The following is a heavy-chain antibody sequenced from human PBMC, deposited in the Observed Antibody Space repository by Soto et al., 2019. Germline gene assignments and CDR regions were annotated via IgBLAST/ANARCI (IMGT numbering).Heavy chain of an antibody. CDR3: ARGRGYYYDTGTDWFDP. CDR2: TYYRSKWYH. CDR1: GDSVSSNRAT. J-gene: IGHJ5*02. V-gene: IGHV6-1*01. Sequence: SQTLSLTCAISGDSVSSNRATWNWFRQSPSRGLEWLGRTYYRSKWYHDYAVSLNGRGTINPDTSQNQFSLHLTSVTPEDTAVYYCARGRGYYYDTGTDWFDPWGQGTLVTVSS. D-gene: IGHD3-22*01.